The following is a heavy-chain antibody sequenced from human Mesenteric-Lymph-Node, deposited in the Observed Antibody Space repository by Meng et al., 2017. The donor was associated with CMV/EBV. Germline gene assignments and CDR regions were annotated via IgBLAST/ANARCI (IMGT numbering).Heavy chain of an antibody. CDR1: GFSLSTSGVG. Sequence: ITLTESGPTLLKPTQTPTLTCTFSGFSLSTSGVGVGWIRQPPGKALEWLALIYWDDDKRYSPSLKSRLTITKDTSKNQVVLTMTNMDPVDTATYYCAHSSGIAAAGPFYFDYWGQGTLVTVSS. V-gene: IGHV2-5*02. D-gene: IGHD6-13*01. J-gene: IGHJ4*02. CDR2: IYWDDDK. CDR3: AHSSGIAAAGPFYFDY.